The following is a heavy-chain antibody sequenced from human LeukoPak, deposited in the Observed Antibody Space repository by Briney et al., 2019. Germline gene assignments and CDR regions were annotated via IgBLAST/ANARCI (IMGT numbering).Heavy chain of an antibody. CDR2: ITQDVSEK. J-gene: IGHJ4*02. Sequence: GGSLRLSCAASGFSFSSYWMRWVRQAPGKGLEWVAHITQDVSEKYYVDSVKGRFTISRDNARNSQYLQMNSLRAEDTAVYYCASGGGWVFNNWGQGTLVTVSS. CDR3: ASGGGWVFNN. CDR1: GFSFSSYW. V-gene: IGHV3-7*01. D-gene: IGHD6-19*01.